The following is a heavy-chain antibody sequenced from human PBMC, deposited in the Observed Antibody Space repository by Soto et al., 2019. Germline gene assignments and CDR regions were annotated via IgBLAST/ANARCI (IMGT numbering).Heavy chain of an antibody. CDR1: GFTFSNAW. Sequence: PGGSLRLSCAGSGFTFSNAWMNWVRQAPGKGLEWVGRIKSKTDGGTTDYAAPVKGRFTISRDDSKNTLYLQMNSLKTEDTAVYYCTTDRQWELLEGEIDYWGQGTLVTVSS. CDR2: IKSKTDGGTT. D-gene: IGHD1-26*01. V-gene: IGHV3-15*07. CDR3: TTDRQWELLEGEIDY. J-gene: IGHJ4*02.